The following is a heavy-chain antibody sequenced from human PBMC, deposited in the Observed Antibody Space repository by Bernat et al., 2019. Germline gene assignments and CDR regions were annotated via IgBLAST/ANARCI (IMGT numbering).Heavy chain of an antibody. CDR2: ISYDGSNK. Sequence: QVQLVESGGGVVQPGRSLRLSCAASGFTFSSYAMHWVLQAPGKGLEWVAVISYDGSNKYYADSVKGRFTISRENSKNTLYLKMNSLRAEDTDVYYCERAYLSIVVVTAIGDLVPGDWGQGTLVNVSS. V-gene: IGHV3-30-3*01. D-gene: IGHD2-21*02. CDR3: ERAYLSIVVVTAIGDLVPGD. J-gene: IGHJ4*02. CDR1: GFTFSSYA.